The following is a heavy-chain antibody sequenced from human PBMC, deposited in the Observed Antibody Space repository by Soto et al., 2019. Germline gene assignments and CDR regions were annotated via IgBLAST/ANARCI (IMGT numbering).Heavy chain of an antibody. V-gene: IGHV1-2*04. J-gene: IGHJ5*02. CDR2: INPNSGGT. D-gene: IGHD6-19*01. CDR1: GYTFTGYY. Sequence: QVQLVQSGAEVKKPGASVKVSCKASGYTFTGYYMHWVRQAPGQGLEWMGWINPNSGGTNYAQKFQGWVTMTRDTSISTAYMELSRLRSDDTVVYYCARESVGSGRNWFDPWRQGTLVTVSS. CDR3: ARESVGSGRNWFDP.